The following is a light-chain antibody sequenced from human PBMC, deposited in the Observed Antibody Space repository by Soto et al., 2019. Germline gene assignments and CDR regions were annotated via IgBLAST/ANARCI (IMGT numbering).Light chain of an antibody. J-gene: IGKJ4*01. CDR3: QQYKTYPFT. CDR2: DAS. V-gene: IGKV1-5*01. CDR1: QSIGTW. Sequence: DIPMTQSPSTLSASVRDRVTVTCRASQSIGTWLAWYQQKPGKAPKLLIFDASTLESGVPSRFSGSESGTEFTLTISSLQPEDFATYYCQQYKTYPFTFGGGTKVEIK.